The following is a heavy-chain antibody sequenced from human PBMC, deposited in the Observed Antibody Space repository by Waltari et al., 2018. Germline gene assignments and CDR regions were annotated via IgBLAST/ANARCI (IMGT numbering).Heavy chain of an antibody. CDR3: ARGIGEAAAGNFDY. Sequence: QVQLQQWGAGLLKPSETLSLTCAVYGGSFSGYYWSWIRQPPGKGLEWIGEINHSGSTNYNPSLKSRVTISVDTSKNQFSLKLSSVTAADTAVYYCARGIGEAAAGNFDYWGQGTLVTVSS. D-gene: IGHD6-13*01. V-gene: IGHV4-34*01. CDR1: GGSFSGYY. CDR2: INHSGST. J-gene: IGHJ4*02.